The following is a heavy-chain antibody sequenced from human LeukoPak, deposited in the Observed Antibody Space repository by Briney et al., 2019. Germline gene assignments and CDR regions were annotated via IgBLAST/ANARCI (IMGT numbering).Heavy chain of an antibody. CDR1: GFTFSDYY. CDR2: ISSSGSTI. CDR3: AKDGIRRWEHGDPLDY. J-gene: IGHJ4*02. V-gene: IGHV3-11*04. D-gene: IGHD1-26*01. Sequence: GGSLRLSCAASGFTFSDYYMSWIRQAPGKGLEWVSYISSSGSTIYYADSVKGRFTISRDNAKNSLYLQMNSLRAEDTAVYYCAKDGIRRWEHGDPLDYWGQGTLVTVSS.